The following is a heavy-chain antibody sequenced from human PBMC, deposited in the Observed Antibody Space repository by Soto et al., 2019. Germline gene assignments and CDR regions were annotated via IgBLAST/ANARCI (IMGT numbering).Heavy chain of an antibody. J-gene: IGHJ4*02. V-gene: IGHV1-69*13. D-gene: IGHD3-22*01. Sequence: GASVKVSFKASGGTLSSYAISWVRQAPGQGLEWMGGIIPIFGTANCAQKFQGRVTITADESTSTAYMALSSLRSEDTAVYYCAREDYYDSSGYYYVGSYWGQGTLVTVSS. CDR1: GGTLSSYA. CDR2: IIPIFGTA. CDR3: AREDYYDSSGYYYVGSY.